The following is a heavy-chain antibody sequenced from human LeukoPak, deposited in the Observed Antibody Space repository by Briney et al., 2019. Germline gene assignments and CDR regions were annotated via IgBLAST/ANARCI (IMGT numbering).Heavy chain of an antibody. CDR1: GGSISSYY. Sequence: SETLSLTCTVSGGSISSYYWSWIRQPPGKGLEWIGYIYYSGSTNYNPSLKSRVTISVDTSKNQFSLKLSSVTAADTAVYYCARHSGGSYPFNYWGEGTLVTFSS. D-gene: IGHD2-15*01. CDR2: IYYSGST. J-gene: IGHJ4*02. V-gene: IGHV4-59*08. CDR3: ARHSGGSYPFNY.